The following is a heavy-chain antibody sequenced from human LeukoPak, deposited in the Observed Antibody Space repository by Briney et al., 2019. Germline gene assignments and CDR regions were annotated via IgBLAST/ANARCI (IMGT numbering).Heavy chain of an antibody. V-gene: IGHV3-30*03. J-gene: IGHJ4*02. CDR1: GFTFSSYG. D-gene: IGHD3-10*01. CDR2: ISYDGSNN. Sequence: GRSLRLSCAASGFTFSSYGMHWVRQAPGKGLEWVAVISYDGSNNYYADSVRGRFIISRDNSKNTLYLQMNSLRVEDTAVYYCARVGGHWGQGTLVTVSS. CDR3: ARVGGH.